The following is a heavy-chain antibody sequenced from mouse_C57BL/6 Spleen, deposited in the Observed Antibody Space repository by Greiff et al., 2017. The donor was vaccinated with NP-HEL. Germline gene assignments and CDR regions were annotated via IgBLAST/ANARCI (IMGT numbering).Heavy chain of an antibody. CDR1: GYTFTSYG. CDR3: ANYYGSSYDYAMDY. D-gene: IGHD1-1*01. CDR2: IYPRSGNT. J-gene: IGHJ4*01. V-gene: IGHV1-81*01. Sequence: VQVVESGAELARPGASVKLSCKASGYTFTSYGISWVKQRTGQGLEWIGEIYPRSGNTYYNEKFKGKATLTADKSSSTAYMELRSLTSEDSAVYFCANYYGSSYDYAMDYWGQGTSVTVSS.